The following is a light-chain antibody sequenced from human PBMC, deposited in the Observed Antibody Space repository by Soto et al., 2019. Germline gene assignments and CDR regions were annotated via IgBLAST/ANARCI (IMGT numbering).Light chain of an antibody. V-gene: IGKV1-5*03. J-gene: IGKJ5*01. Sequence: TQMTQSPSTLSASRGGRVTIICRASQSISSWLAWYQQKPGKAPKPLIYKASSLESGVPSRFSGSGSGTDFTLTISSLQPEDFATYYCLQDDNYPLTFGQGTRLEI. CDR1: QSISSW. CDR2: KAS. CDR3: LQDDNYPLT.